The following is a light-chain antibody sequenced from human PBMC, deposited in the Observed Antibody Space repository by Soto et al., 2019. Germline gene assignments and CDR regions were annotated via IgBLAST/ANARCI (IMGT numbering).Light chain of an antibody. CDR2: KAS. CDR3: QQYNSYSPYT. CDR1: QGISTW. Sequence: DIQMTQSPSTLSASVGDRVTITCRASQGISTWLAWYQQKPGKAPKLLIYKASSLESGVPSRYSGSGSGTEFTLTISSLQTDDFATYYCQQYNSYSPYTFGQGTKLEIK. J-gene: IGKJ2*01. V-gene: IGKV1-5*03.